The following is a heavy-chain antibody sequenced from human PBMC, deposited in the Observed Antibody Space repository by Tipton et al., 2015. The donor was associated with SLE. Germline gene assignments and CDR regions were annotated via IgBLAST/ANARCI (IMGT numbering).Heavy chain of an antibody. Sequence: QLVQSGAEVKEPGSSVKVSCKASGGTFSSYAISWVRQAPGQGLEWLGGIIPIFGTANYAQKFQGRVTITTDESTSTAYMELSSLRSEDTAVYYCARHRFGYFDTIDYWGQGTLVTVSP. CDR3: ARHRFGYFDTIDY. J-gene: IGHJ4*02. CDR1: GGTFSSYA. D-gene: IGHD3-9*01. V-gene: IGHV1-69*05. CDR2: IIPIFGTA.